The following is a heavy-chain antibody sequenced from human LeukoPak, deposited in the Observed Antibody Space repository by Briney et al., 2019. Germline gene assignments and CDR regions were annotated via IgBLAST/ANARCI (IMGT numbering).Heavy chain of an antibody. V-gene: IGHV3-48*03. D-gene: IGHD6-6*01. CDR1: GFTFSSYE. Sequence: GGSLRLSCAASGFTFSSYEMNWVRQAPGKGLEWVSYISSSGSTIYYADSVKGRFTISRDNAKNSLYLQMNSLRAEDTALYYCTRVVEIVDYSSSFYYYYMDVWGKGTTVTVSS. CDR3: TRVVEIVDYSSSFYYYYMDV. J-gene: IGHJ6*03. CDR2: ISSSGSTI.